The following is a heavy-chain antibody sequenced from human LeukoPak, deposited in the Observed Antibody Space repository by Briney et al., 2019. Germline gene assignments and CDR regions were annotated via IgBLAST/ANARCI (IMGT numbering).Heavy chain of an antibody. Sequence: SETLSLTCTVSGGSISSYYWSWIRQPAGKGLEWIGRIYTSGSTNYNPSLKSRVTMSVDTSKNQFSLKLSSVTAADTAVYYCAREDHYYGSGSYPDYWGQGTLVTVSP. CDR1: GGSISSYY. CDR2: IYTSGST. J-gene: IGHJ4*02. V-gene: IGHV4-4*07. CDR3: AREDHYYGSGSYPDY. D-gene: IGHD3-10*01.